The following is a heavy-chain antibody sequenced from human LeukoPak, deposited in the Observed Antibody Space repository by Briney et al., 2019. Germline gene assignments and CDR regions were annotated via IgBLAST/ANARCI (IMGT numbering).Heavy chain of an antibody. CDR2: ISYIGTT. D-gene: IGHD4-17*01. Sequence: SETLSLTCAVSGDSFSSHYWTWIRQPPGRGLEWIGYISYIGTTNCNPSLKSRVTISIDTSKNQFSLKLSSVTTADTAVYYCARDLVTVTKGFDIWGLGTMVSVSS. V-gene: IGHV4-59*11. J-gene: IGHJ3*02. CDR3: ARDLVTVTKGFDI. CDR1: GDSFSSHY.